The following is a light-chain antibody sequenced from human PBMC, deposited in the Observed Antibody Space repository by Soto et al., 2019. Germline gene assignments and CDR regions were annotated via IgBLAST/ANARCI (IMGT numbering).Light chain of an antibody. CDR1: QSVSSNY. V-gene: IGKV3-20*01. CDR3: QHYHGWPIT. CDR2: GAS. J-gene: IGKJ5*01. Sequence: EIVLTQSPGTLSLSPGERATLSCRASQSVSSNYLAWYQHRPGQAPRLLIYGASSRATGIPDRFSGSGSVTDFTLTISSLEPEDFAVYYCQHYHGWPITFGQGTRVEIK.